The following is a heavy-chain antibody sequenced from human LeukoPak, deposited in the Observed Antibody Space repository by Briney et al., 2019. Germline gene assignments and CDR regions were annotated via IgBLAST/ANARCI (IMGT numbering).Heavy chain of an antibody. CDR3: AKIVAISGRPREGFDY. V-gene: IGHV3-23*01. CDR1: GFTFSSYS. Sequence: PGGSLRLSCAASGFTFSSYSMNWVRQAPGKGLEWVSAISGTGNSPYYGDSVRGRFTISRDNSKNTLYLQMNSLRAEDTAVYYCAKIVAISGRPREGFDYWGQGTLVTVSS. J-gene: IGHJ4*02. CDR2: ISGTGNSP. D-gene: IGHD1-26*01.